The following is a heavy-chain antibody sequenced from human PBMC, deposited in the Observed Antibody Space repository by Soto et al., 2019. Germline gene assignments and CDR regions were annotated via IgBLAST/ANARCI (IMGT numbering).Heavy chain of an antibody. CDR1: EFPFSRYG. CDR3: GKDADQGAASYYFDH. CDR2: ISYDGGDK. J-gene: IGHJ4*02. D-gene: IGHD6-25*01. V-gene: IGHV3-30*18. Sequence: LSHSCSSSEFPFSRYGMNWVSQAPGKGLEWVAVISYDGGDKHYADSVKGRFTISRDNSKNTLYLQMNSLRAEDRAVYYCGKDADQGAASYYFDHWGQGTLVTFSS.